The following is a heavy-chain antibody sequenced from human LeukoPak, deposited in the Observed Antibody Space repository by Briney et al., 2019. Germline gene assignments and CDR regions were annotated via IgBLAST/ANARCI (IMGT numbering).Heavy chain of an antibody. CDR1: GGSVSSSNYY. CDR3: ARVSVAGTGPDY. CDR2: FSYNVHS. D-gene: IGHD6-13*01. V-gene: IGHV4-61*01. J-gene: IGHJ4*02. Sequence: SETLSLTCTVSGGSVSSSNYYWIWIRQPPGKGLEWVGFFSYNVHSDYNPSLKSRVTISVDTSKNQFSLRLSSVTAADTAIYYCARVSVAGTGPDYWGQGTLVTVSS.